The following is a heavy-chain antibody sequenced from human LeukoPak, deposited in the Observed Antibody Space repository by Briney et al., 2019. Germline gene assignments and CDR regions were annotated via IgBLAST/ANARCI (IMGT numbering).Heavy chain of an antibody. J-gene: IGHJ4*02. V-gene: IGHV1-2*02. D-gene: IGHD1-26*01. CDR2: INPKSGGT. CDR3: ASLSGGYSNFDY. Sequence: ASVKVSCKASGYTFTGYYMHWVRQAPGQGLEWMGWINPKSGGTNYAQKFQGRVTMTRDTSISTAYMELSRLRSDDTAVYYCASLSGGYSNFDYWGQGTLVTVSS. CDR1: GYTFTGYY.